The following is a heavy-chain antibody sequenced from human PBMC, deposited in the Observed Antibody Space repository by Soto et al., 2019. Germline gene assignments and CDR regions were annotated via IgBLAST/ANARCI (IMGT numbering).Heavy chain of an antibody. CDR2: IYYSGST. V-gene: IGHV4-39*01. CDR3: ASQLLTYYYGSGSRHFDY. CDR1: GGSINSSSYY. J-gene: IGHJ4*02. Sequence: PSETLSLTCTVSGGSINSSSYYWGWIRQPPGKGLEWIGSIYYSGSTYYNPSLKSRVTISVDTSKNQFSLKLSSVTAADTAVYYCASQLLTYYYGSGSRHFDYWGQGTLVTVSS. D-gene: IGHD3-10*01.